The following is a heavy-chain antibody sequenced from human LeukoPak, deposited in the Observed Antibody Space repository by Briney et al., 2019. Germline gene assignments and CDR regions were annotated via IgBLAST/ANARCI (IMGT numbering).Heavy chain of an antibody. Sequence: SETLSLTCAVYGGSFSGYYWSWIRQPPGKGLEWIGEINHSGSTNYNPSLKSRVTISVDTSKNQFSLKLSSVTAAGTAVYYCARRRAGIRKGWFDPWGQGTLVTVSS. J-gene: IGHJ5*02. CDR1: GGSFSGYY. V-gene: IGHV4-34*01. CDR3: ARRRAGIRKGWFDP. CDR2: INHSGST. D-gene: IGHD2-2*02.